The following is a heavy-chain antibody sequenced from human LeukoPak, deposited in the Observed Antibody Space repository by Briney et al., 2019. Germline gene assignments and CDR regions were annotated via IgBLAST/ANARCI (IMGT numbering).Heavy chain of an antibody. Sequence: GGSLRLSCAASGFTFSSYEMNWVRQAPGKGLEWVSYIDNSGTTIYYADSVKGRFTISRDNAKNSLYLQLNSLRAEDTAVYYCARDLFAGGELRIEQQLLGNWFDPWGQGTLVTVSS. CDR2: IDNSGTTI. CDR3: ARDLFAGGELRIEQQLLGNWFDP. CDR1: GFTFSSYE. D-gene: IGHD6-13*01. J-gene: IGHJ5*02. V-gene: IGHV3-48*03.